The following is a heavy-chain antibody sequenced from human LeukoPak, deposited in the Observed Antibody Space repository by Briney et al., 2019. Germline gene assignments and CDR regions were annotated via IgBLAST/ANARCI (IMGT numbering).Heavy chain of an antibody. Sequence: GGSLRLSCTTPKFNFHNYGLTWVRQAPGKELEWVSSISGSGGSTYYADSVKGRFTISRDNSKNTLYLQMNSLRAEDTAVYYCANSRSPGRYSSGWFPFDYWGQGTLVTVSS. CDR1: KFNFHNYG. V-gene: IGHV3-23*01. J-gene: IGHJ4*02. CDR2: ISGSGGST. D-gene: IGHD6-19*01. CDR3: ANSRSPGRYSSGWFPFDY.